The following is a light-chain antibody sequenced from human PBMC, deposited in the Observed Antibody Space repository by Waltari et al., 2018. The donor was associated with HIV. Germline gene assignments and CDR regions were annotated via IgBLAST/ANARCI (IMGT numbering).Light chain of an antibody. CDR1: AGAVTRGHC. CDR2: DSN. V-gene: IGLV7-46*01. Sequence: QPVVTQEASLTVSPGGTVALTCASRAGAVTRGHCPDWFQVRPGQSPKTLIFDSNNRYSWTPARFAGSFLGGKAALTLTGALPEDEADYYCLLSYGGDLVFGGGTKLTVL. CDR3: LLSYGGDLV. J-gene: IGLJ2*01.